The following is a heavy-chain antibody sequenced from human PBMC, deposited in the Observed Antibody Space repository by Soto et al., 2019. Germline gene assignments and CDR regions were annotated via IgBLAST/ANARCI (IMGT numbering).Heavy chain of an antibody. CDR2: ISNNGDST. D-gene: IGHD3-10*01. J-gene: IGHJ6*02. CDR1: GFIFSSYA. CDR3: AKDPGVNGDYYYGMDV. Sequence: GGSLRLSCSASGFIFSSYAIHWVRQAPGKGLEYVSAISNNGDSTYYAHSVKGRFTISRDNSKDTLYLQMNSLRAEDTAVYFCAKDPGVNGDYYYGMDVWGQGTTVTVSS. V-gene: IGHV3-64*04.